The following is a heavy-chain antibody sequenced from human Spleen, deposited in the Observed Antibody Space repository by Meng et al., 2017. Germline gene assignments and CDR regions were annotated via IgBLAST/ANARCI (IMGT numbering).Heavy chain of an antibody. D-gene: IGHD1-26*01. Sequence: GGSLRLSCVVSGFSFSKYGMGWVRQAPGKGLEWVSGIISGGTSTYYADSVRGRFTISRDNSKNTLYLQMNSLRTEDTAIYFCAKAYSGSYGLYYFDFWGQGALVTVSS. CDR2: IISGGTST. J-gene: IGHJ4*02. V-gene: IGHV3-23*01. CDR3: AKAYSGSYGLYYFDF. CDR1: GFSFSKYG.